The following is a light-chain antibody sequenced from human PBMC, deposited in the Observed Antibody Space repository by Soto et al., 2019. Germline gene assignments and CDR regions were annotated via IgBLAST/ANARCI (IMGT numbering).Light chain of an antibody. V-gene: IGLV2-14*01. J-gene: IGLJ1*01. CDR3: SSYTSSSSHYV. CDR2: EVT. Sequence: QSALTQPASVSGPPGQSITISCTGTSSDVGGYNYVSWYQQRPGKAPKLIIYEVTNRPSGVSNRFSGSKSGYTASLTISGLQAEDEADYYCSSYTSSSSHYVFGTGTKVTVL. CDR1: SSDVGGYNY.